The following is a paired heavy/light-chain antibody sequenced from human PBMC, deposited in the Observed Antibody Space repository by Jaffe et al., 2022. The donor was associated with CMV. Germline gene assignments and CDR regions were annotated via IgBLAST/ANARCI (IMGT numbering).Light chain of an antibody. CDR1: RSIDNS. Sequence: EIVLTQSPDFQSVTPKEKVTITCRATRSIDNSLHWYQQKSGQSPRLLIKYASQSISGVPSRFSGSGSGTDFTLTINSLEAEDAAAYYCHQSINLPWTFGQGTKVEIK. CDR3: HQSINLPWT. CDR2: YAS. V-gene: IGKV6D-21*02. J-gene: IGKJ1*01.
Heavy chain of an antibody. Sequence: EVQLLESGGDLVQSGGSLRLSCAASGFTFSTYAMTWVRQAPGKGLEWVSAISDSGGRTYYADSVKGRFTISRDNPKSTLYLRMNSLRVEDTAVYYCGRHFEPGITGTTADYWGQGTLVTVSS. CDR2: ISDSGGRT. V-gene: IGHV3-23*01. J-gene: IGHJ4*02. CDR1: GFTFSTYA. CDR3: GRHFEPGITGTTADY. D-gene: IGHD1-20*01.